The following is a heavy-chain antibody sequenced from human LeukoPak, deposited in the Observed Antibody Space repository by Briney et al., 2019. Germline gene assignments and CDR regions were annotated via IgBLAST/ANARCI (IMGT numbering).Heavy chain of an antibody. V-gene: IGHV4-61*02. D-gene: IGHD2-2*01. CDR1: GGSISSGSYY. Sequence: PSQTLSLTCTVSGGSISSGSYYWSWIRQPAGKGLEWIGRIYTSGSTNYNPSLKSRATISVDTSKNQFSLKLSSVTAADTAVYYCARDQVVVVPAARHYYYYMDVWGKGTTVTVSS. CDR3: ARDQVVVVPAARHYYYYMDV. J-gene: IGHJ6*03. CDR2: IYTSGST.